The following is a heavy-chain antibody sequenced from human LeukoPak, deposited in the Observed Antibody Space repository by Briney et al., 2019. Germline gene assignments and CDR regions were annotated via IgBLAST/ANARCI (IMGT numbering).Heavy chain of an antibody. V-gene: IGHV1-18*01. CDR1: GYSFTNCG. CDR3: ARDERSAAAGSAYYLDS. D-gene: IGHD6-13*01. CDR2: ISGFNGNA. J-gene: IGHJ4*02. Sequence: ASVKVSCKASGYSFTNCGISWVRQAPGQGLEWMGWISGFNGNANFAPKLQDRVTLTTDASTSTDYMELRSLRSDDTPVYYCARDERSAAAGSAYYLDSWGQGTLVTVSS.